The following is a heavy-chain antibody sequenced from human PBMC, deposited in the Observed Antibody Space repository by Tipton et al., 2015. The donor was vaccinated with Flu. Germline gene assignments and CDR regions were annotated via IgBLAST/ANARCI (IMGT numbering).Heavy chain of an antibody. CDR3: ARRDYSNYVSEPKNWFDP. D-gene: IGHD4-11*01. Sequence: TLSLTCGVSGDSIRSSNYYWGWIRQPPGKGLEWIGNTFHSGNTYLNPSLKSRVTISIDTSKNQFSLKLSSVTAADTAAYYCARRDYSNYVSEPKNWFDPWGQGALVTVSS. V-gene: IGHV4-39*07. J-gene: IGHJ5*02. CDR2: TFHSGNT. CDR1: GDSIRSSNYY.